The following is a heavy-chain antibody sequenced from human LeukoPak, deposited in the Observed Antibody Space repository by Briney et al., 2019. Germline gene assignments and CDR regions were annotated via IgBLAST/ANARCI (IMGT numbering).Heavy chain of an antibody. V-gene: IGHV3-23*01. CDR3: AKQTRYTYGYFDY. D-gene: IGHD5-18*01. CDR1: GFTFSSYW. Sequence: GGSLRLSCAASGFTFSSYWMSWVRQAPGKGLEWVSAISGNGGDTFYVDSVKGRFTISRDNSKNTLYLQMNSLRAEDTAIYYCAKQTRYTYGYFDYWGQGTLVPVSS. J-gene: IGHJ4*02. CDR2: ISGNGGDT.